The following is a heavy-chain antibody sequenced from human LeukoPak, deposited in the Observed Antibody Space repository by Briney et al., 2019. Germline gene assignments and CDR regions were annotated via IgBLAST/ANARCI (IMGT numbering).Heavy chain of an antibody. CDR1: GFTVSSNY. V-gene: IGHV3-53*01. J-gene: IGHJ4*02. CDR2: IYSGGST. CDR3: VREYCGGDCYTDF. D-gene: IGHD2-21*02. Sequence: GGSLRLSCAASGFTVSSNYMSWVRQAPGKGLEWVSVIYSGGSTYYADSVKGRFTISRDNAKNTLYLQMSSLRAEDTALYYCVREYCGGDCYTDFWGQGTLVTVSS.